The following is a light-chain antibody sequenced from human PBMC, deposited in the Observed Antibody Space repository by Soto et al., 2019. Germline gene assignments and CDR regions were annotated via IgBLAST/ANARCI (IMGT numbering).Light chain of an antibody. V-gene: IGKV1-12*01. J-gene: IGKJ1*01. CDR3: QQAYSTPWT. CDR1: QGVSSW. CDR2: ATS. Sequence: DIQMTQSPSSVSASVGDRVTITCRASQGVSSWLAWYQQKPGKAPNLLIYATSNLQSGVPSRFSGSGSGTDFTLTINSLQPEDFATYYCQQAYSTPWTFGQGTKVDIK.